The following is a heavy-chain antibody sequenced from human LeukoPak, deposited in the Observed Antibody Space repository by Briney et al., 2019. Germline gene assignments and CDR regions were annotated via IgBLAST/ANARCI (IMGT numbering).Heavy chain of an antibody. V-gene: IGHV4-34*01. J-gene: IGHJ6*04. D-gene: IGHD1-1*01. CDR1: GGSFSGYY. Sequence: PSETLSLICAVYGGSFSGYYWSWIRQPPGKGLEWIGEINHSGSTNYNPSLKSRVTISVDTSKNQFSLKLSSVTAADTAVYYCARVDNWNRSYYYYYGMDVWGKGTTVTVSS. CDR2: INHSGST. CDR3: ARVDNWNRSYYYYYGMDV.